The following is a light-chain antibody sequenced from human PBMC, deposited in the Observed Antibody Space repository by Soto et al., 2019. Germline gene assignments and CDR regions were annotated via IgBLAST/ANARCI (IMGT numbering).Light chain of an antibody. Sequence: QSVLTQPASVSGSPGQSITISCTGTSSDVAGYKYVSWYQQHPGKAPKLMIYDVSNRPSGVSNRFSGSKSGNTASLTISGLQAEDEDDYSCTSYTSSSNYVFGTGTKVTVL. J-gene: IGLJ1*01. V-gene: IGLV2-14*01. CDR1: SSDVAGYKY. CDR3: TSYTSSSNYV. CDR2: DVS.